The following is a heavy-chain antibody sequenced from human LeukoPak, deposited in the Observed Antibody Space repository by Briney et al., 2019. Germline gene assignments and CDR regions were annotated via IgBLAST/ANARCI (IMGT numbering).Heavy chain of an antibody. CDR1: GFTFSSYG. CDR2: ISWNSGSI. Sequence: GGSLRLSCAASGFTFSSYGMSWVRQAPGKGLEWVSGISWNSGSIGYADSVKGRFTISRDNAKNSLYLQMNSLRAEDTALYYCAKDSDWYFDLWGRGTLVTVSS. J-gene: IGHJ2*01. CDR3: AKDSDWYFDL. V-gene: IGHV3-9*01.